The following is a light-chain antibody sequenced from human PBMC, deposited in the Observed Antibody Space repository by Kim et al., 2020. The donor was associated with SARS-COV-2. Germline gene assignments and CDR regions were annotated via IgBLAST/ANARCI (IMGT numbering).Light chain of an antibody. J-gene: IGLJ2*01. CDR3: NSRDNSGDHVV. V-gene: IGLV3-19*01. Sequence: SSELTQDPAVSVALGQTVRITCQGDSLRTSYASWYQQKPGQAPKVVIYGKNNRPSGIPDRFSGSSSGNTASLTVTGAQAVDEADYYCNSRDNSGDHVVFGGGTKLIVL. CDR2: GKN. CDR1: SLRTSY.